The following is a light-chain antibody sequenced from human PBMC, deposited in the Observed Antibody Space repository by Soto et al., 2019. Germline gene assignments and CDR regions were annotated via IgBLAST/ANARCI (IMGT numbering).Light chain of an antibody. V-gene: IGLV2-23*02. CDR3: CSYAGSSSAYV. J-gene: IGLJ1*01. CDR1: SSDVGSYNV. CDR2: EVS. Sequence: QSVLTRPASVSGSPGQAITISCTGTSSDVGSYNVVSWYQQHPGKAPKLLIYEVSKRPSGVSDRFSGSKSGNTASLTISGLQAEDEADYHCCSYAGSSSAYVFGTGTKVTV.